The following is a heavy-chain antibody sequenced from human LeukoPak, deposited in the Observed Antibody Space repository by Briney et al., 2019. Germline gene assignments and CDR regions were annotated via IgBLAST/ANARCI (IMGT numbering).Heavy chain of an antibody. Sequence: ASVKVSCKASGYTFTSYAMHWVRQAPGQRLEWMGWINAGNGNTKYSQKFQGRVTITRDTSASTAYMELSSLRSEDTAVYYCARAPGGEGYCSSTSCRTLDYWGQGTLVTVSS. J-gene: IGHJ4*02. V-gene: IGHV1-3*01. D-gene: IGHD2-2*01. CDR3: ARAPGGEGYCSSTSCRTLDY. CDR2: INAGNGNT. CDR1: GYTFTSYA.